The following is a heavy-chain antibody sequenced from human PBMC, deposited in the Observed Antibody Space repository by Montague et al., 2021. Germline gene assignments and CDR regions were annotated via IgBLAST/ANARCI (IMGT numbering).Heavy chain of an antibody. CDR2: IYYSGNT. V-gene: IGHV4-39*01. CDR3: ARPNIVTIHWYFDL. D-gene: IGHD5-12*01. CDR1: GGSISSSSYY. J-gene: IGHJ2*01. Sequence: SETLSLTCTVSGGSISSSSYYWGWIRQPPGKGLEWIGSIYYSGNTYYNPSLKSRVTTSVDPSKNQFSLRLSSVTAADTAVYYCARPNIVTIHWYFDLWGRGTLVLVSS.